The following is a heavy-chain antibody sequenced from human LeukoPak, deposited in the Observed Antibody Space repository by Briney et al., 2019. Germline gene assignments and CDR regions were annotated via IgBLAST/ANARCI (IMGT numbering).Heavy chain of an antibody. CDR1: GVTFSSYG. Sequence: GGSLTLSCAVSGVTFSSYGMSWVRQAPGKGLEWVSLISCSGTRTNYAGSVKGRFTISRDNYKNTVYLQMDSPGAEDTAVYYCVRDKYDSNRSPSDIWGQGTKVTVSS. J-gene: IGHJ3*02. D-gene: IGHD3-22*01. V-gene: IGHV3-23*01. CDR3: VRDKYDSNRSPSDI. CDR2: ISCSGTRT.